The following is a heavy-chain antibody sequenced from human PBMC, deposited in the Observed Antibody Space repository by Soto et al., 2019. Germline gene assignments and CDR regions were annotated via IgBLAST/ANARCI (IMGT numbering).Heavy chain of an antibody. Sequence: GGSLRLSCAASGFTFSPYYMSWVRQAPGKGLEWLAMTTQDGNDKHYVDSVRGRFTISRDNAKNSLYLQMNSLRAEDTAVYFCARGDYYDTSGPFSDAFDIWGQGTMVTVSS. J-gene: IGHJ3*02. CDR2: TTQDGNDK. CDR1: GFTFSPYY. D-gene: IGHD3-22*01. V-gene: IGHV3-7*04. CDR3: ARGDYYDTSGPFSDAFDI.